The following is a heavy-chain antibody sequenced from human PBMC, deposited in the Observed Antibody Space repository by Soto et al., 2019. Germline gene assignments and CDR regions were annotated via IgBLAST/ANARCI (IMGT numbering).Heavy chain of an antibody. CDR1: GFTFSSYW. J-gene: IGHJ4*02. D-gene: IGHD1-26*01. CDR2: INSDGSST. V-gene: IGHV3-74*01. CDR3: ARDPTKWELLPPGFDY. Sequence: VQLVESGGGLVQPGGSLRLSCAASGFTFSSYWMHWVRQAPGKGLVWVSRINSDGSSTSYADSVKGRFTISRDNAKNTLYLQMNSLRAEDTAVYYCARDPTKWELLPPGFDYWGQGTLVTVSS.